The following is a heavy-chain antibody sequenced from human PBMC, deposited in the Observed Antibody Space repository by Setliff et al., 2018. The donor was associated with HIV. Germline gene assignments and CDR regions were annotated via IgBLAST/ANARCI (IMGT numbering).Heavy chain of an antibody. J-gene: IGHJ4*02. CDR1: GGSISSYY. CDR2: IYYSGST. V-gene: IGHV4-59*12. CDR3: ARLLGSYYSQGYYFDN. D-gene: IGHD3-10*01. Sequence: SETLSLTCTVSGGSISSYYWSWIRQPPGKGLEWIGYIYYSGSTNYNPSLKSRVTISVDTSKSQFSLKLRSVTAADTAVYYCARLLGSYYSQGYYFDNWGQGTLVTVSS.